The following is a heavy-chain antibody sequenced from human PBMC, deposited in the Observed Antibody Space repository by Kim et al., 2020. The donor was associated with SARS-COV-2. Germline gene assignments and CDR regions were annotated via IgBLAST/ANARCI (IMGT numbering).Heavy chain of an antibody. D-gene: IGHD6-13*01. J-gene: IGHJ6*02. V-gene: IGHV3-30*07. Sequence: SVKGRFPISRDNSKNTLYLQRNSLRAEETAVYYCARDGARGSSSWYGMDVWGQGTTVTVSS. CDR3: ARDGARGSSSWYGMDV.